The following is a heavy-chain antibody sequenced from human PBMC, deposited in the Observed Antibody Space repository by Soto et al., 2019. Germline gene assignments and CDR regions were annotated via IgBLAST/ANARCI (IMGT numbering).Heavy chain of an antibody. CDR2: INHSGST. J-gene: IGHJ6*03. V-gene: IGHV4-34*01. D-gene: IGHD6-13*01. CDR1: GWSFSGYY. CDR3: ARVRGQQLFPWYYYMDV. Sequence: SETLSLTCAFYGWSFSGYYWSWIRQPPGKGLEWIGEINHSGSTNYNPSLKSRVTISVDTSKNQFSLKLSSVTAADTAVYYCARVRGQQLFPWYYYMDVWGKGTTVTVSS.